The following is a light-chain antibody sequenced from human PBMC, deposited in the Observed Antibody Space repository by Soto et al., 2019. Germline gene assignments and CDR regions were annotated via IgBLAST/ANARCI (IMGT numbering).Light chain of an antibody. CDR3: PSYTTSNTWV. J-gene: IGLJ3*02. Sequence: QSALTQPASVSGSPGQSITISCTGTSSDVGGYNYVSWYQQHPGKAHKLMIFDVTNQTSGVSNSLSGYKSGNSASLTISGIQTSDQADYYSPSYTTSNTWVFGGGTKVTVL. CDR1: SSDVGGYNY. CDR2: DVT. V-gene: IGLV2-14*03.